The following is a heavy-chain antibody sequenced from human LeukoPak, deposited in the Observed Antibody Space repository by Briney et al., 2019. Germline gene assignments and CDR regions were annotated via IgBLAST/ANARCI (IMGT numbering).Heavy chain of an antibody. CDR1: GYTFISYG. Sequence: GASVKVSCKASGYTFISYGISWVRQAPGQGLEWMGWISAYNGNTNYAQKFQGWVTMTRDTSISTAYMELSRLRSDDTAVYYCAIAFGELLWDYWGQGTLVTVSS. V-gene: IGHV1-18*01. D-gene: IGHD3-10*01. J-gene: IGHJ4*02. CDR3: AIAFGELLWDY. CDR2: ISAYNGNT.